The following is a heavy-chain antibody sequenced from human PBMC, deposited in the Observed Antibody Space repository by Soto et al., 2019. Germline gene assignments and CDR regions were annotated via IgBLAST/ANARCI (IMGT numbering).Heavy chain of an antibody. Sequence: QVQLVQSGAEVRKPGSSVRVSCKGFGGSFSTYAVSWVRQVPGQGLEWLGGIIPVYGTPIYAQKFQGRATLSDDDFRSTACLALGSLTSEDTAVYFCARDGQTGLRYFDWSKGNGMDVWGQGTTVSV. CDR3: ARDGQTGLRYFDWSKGNGMDV. D-gene: IGHD3-9*01. CDR2: IIPVYGTP. V-gene: IGHV1-69*01. CDR1: GGSFSTYA. J-gene: IGHJ6*02.